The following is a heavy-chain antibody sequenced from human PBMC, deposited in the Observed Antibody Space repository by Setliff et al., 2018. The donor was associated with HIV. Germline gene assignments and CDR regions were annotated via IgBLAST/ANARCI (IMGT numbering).Heavy chain of an antibody. CDR3: ARVAWYYSFWSGLGDAFDI. D-gene: IGHD3-3*01. CDR1: GYTFTSYG. Sequence: ASVKVSCKASGYTFTSYGISWVRQAPGQGLEWMGWISAYNGNTNYAQKIQGRVTITTDTSTSTSYMELRRLRSDDTAVYYCARVAWYYSFWSGLGDAFDIWGQGTMVTVSS. V-gene: IGHV1-18*01. J-gene: IGHJ3*02. CDR2: ISAYNGNT.